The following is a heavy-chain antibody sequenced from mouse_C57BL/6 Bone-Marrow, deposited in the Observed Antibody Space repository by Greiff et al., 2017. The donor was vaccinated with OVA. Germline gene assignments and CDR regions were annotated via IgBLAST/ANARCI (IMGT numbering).Heavy chain of an antibody. D-gene: IGHD2-1*01. V-gene: IGHV1-55*01. J-gene: IGHJ1*03. CDR1: GYTFTSYW. CDR3: AIPYGNPYWYFDV. CDR2: IYPGSGST. Sequence: QVQLQQPGAELVKPGASVKMSCKASGYTFTSYWITWVKQRPGQGLEWIGDIYPGSGSTNYNEKFKRKATLTVDTSSSTAYMQLISLTSEDSAVYYCAIPYGNPYWYFDVWGTGTTVTVSS.